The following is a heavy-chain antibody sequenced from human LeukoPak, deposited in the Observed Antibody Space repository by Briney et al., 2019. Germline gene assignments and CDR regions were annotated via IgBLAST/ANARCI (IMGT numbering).Heavy chain of an antibody. CDR3: ARHFAYSSSSYFDY. V-gene: IGHV4-61*05. D-gene: IGHD6-6*01. J-gene: IGHJ4*02. Sequence: SETLSLTCTVSGGSISSSSYYWGWIRQPPGKGLEWIGYVYYTGSTNYNPSLKSRVTMFEDKSKNQFSLRLYSVTVADTAAYYCARHFAYSSSSYFDYWGQGSLVTVSS. CDR1: GGSISSSSYY. CDR2: VYYTGST.